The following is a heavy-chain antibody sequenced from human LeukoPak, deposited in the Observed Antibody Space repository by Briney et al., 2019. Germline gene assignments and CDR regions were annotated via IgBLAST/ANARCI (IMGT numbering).Heavy chain of an antibody. Sequence: GGSMRLACAAAGFTFGSYGVEWVRQAPGKGLGWVAVISYEGSNNYYGDSGKGRFTISRDNAKNTLYLQMNSLRAEDTAVYYCAKELRDSSGYIDYWGQGTPVTVSS. CDR1: GFTFGSYG. D-gene: IGHD3-22*01. V-gene: IGHV3-30*18. J-gene: IGHJ4*02. CDR3: AKELRDSSGYIDY. CDR2: ISYEGSNN.